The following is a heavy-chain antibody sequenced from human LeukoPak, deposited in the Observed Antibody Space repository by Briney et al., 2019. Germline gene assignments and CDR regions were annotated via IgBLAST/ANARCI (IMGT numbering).Heavy chain of an antibody. J-gene: IGHJ4*02. V-gene: IGHV3-23*01. D-gene: IGHD4/OR15-4a*01. CDR1: GFTFTSYG. Sequence: AGGSLRLSCAASGFTFTSYGMSWVRQAPGRGLDWVSSISGGGGSTHYSDSVKGRFTISRDDSKNTLYLQMNSLRAEDTAVYYCARRAGAYSHPYDYWGQGTLVTVSS. CDR2: ISGGGGST. CDR3: ARRAGAYSHPYDY.